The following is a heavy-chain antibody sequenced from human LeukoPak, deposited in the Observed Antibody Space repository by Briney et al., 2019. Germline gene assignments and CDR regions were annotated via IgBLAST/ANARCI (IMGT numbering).Heavy chain of an antibody. J-gene: IGHJ4*02. CDR3: AKGLYGSGSYILY. Sequence: GGSLRLSCAASGFTVSSNYMSWVRQAPGKGLEWVSVIYSGGSTYYADSVKGRFTISRDNSKNTLYLQMNSLRAEDTAVYYCAKGLYGSGSYILYWGQGTLVTVSS. V-gene: IGHV3-53*01. CDR1: GFTVSSNY. D-gene: IGHD3-10*01. CDR2: IYSGGST.